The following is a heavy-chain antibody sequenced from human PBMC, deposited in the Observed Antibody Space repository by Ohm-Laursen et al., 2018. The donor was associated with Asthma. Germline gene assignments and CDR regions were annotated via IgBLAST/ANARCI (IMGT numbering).Heavy chain of an antibody. CDR3: AKDLFLPDY. CDR2: ISYDGSNK. CDR1: GFTFSSYG. Sequence: SLRLSCAAFGFTFSSYGMHWVRQAPGKGLEWVAVISYDGSNKYYADSVKGRFTISRDNSKNTLYLQMNSLRAEDTAVYYCAKDLFLPDYWGQGTLVTVSS. J-gene: IGHJ4*02. V-gene: IGHV3-30*18.